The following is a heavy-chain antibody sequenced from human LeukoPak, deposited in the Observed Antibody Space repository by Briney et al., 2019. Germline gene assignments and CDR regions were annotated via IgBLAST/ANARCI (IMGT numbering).Heavy chain of an antibody. J-gene: IGHJ6*02. D-gene: IGHD3-16*01. CDR2: VYYSGST. CDR1: GGSISSYY. V-gene: IGHV4-59*01. CDR3: AKWGDGMDV. Sequence: SETLSLTCTVSGGSISSYYWSWIRQPPGKGLEWIGYVYYSGSTNYNPSLKSRVTMSVDTSKKQFSLKLRSVTAADTAVYYCAKWGDGMDVWGQGTLVTVSS.